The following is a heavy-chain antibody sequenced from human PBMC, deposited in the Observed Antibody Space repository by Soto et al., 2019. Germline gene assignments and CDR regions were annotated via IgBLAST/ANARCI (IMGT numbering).Heavy chain of an antibody. D-gene: IGHD3-22*01. CDR1: GFRFSSYS. CDR2: ITATGDRT. J-gene: IGHJ4*02. V-gene: IGHV3-23*01. Sequence: GGSLRLSCADSGFRFSSYSMSLVRQTPGKGLEWVAAITATGDRTYCADSVTGRFTISRDNSKKTHYLQMTSLRAEDTAMYYCATMNGYFEYWGQGTPVTVSS. CDR3: ATMNGYFEY.